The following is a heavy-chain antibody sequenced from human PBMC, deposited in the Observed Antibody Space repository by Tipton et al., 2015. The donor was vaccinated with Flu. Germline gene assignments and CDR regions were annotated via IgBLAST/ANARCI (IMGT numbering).Heavy chain of an antibody. J-gene: IGHJ2*01. D-gene: IGHD5-12*01. V-gene: IGHV3-66*01. CDR1: GFTVSSNY. Sequence: SLRLSCAASGFTVSSNYMSWVRQAPGKGLEWVSVIYSGGRTYYADSVKGRFTISRDNSKNTLYLQMNSLRAEDTAVYYCARDRKAPRSLWATGPLGYWYFDLWGRGTLVTVSS. CDR3: ARDRKAPRSLWATGPLGYWYFDL. CDR2: IYSGGRT.